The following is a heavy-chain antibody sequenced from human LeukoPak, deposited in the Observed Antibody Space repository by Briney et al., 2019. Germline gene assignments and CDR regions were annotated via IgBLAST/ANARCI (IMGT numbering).Heavy chain of an antibody. V-gene: IGHV3-7*01. CDR3: ARGTKFLEWFDEEDYYYYMDV. CDR2: IKQDGSEK. J-gene: IGHJ6*03. CDR1: GFTFSNAW. D-gene: IGHD3-3*01. Sequence: GGSLRLSCAASGFTFSNAWMSWVRQAPGKGLEWVANIKQDGSEKYYVDSVKGRFTISRGNAKNSLYLQMNSLRAEDTAVYYCARGTKFLEWFDEEDYYYYMDVWGKGTTVTVSS.